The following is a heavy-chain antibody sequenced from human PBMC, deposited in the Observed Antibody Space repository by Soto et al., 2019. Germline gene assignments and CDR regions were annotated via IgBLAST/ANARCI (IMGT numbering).Heavy chain of an antibody. CDR3: ARESEDLTSNFDY. CDR2: ISSTTHYI. Sequence: GGSLRLSCAASGFTFTRYSMNWVRQAPGKGLEWVSSISSTTHYIYYADSMRGRFTISRDNAKNAVYLVMNSLRAEDTAVYYCARESEDLTSNFDYWGQGTLVIVSS. CDR1: GFTFTRYS. V-gene: IGHV3-21*06. J-gene: IGHJ4*02.